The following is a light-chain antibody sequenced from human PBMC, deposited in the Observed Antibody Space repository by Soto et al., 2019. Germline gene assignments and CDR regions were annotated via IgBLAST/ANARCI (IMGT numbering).Light chain of an antibody. J-gene: IGLJ2*01. V-gene: IGLV1-44*01. CDR2: HNN. CDR1: SSNIGSNA. Sequence: QLVLTQPPSASGTPGQRVTISCSGGSSNIGSNAVNWYQQLPGTAPKLLIYHNNQRPSGVPDRFSVSKSGTSASLAISGLQSEDEADYYCAAWDDSLNGLVFGGGTKLTVL. CDR3: AAWDDSLNGLV.